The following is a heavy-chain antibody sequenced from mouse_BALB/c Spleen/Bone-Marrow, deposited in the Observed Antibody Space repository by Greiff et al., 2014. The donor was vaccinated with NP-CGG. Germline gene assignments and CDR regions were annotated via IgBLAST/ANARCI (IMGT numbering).Heavy chain of an antibody. V-gene: IGHV5-6-3*01. CDR3: ARGNYGNYVDYFDY. CDR1: GFIFSSYG. D-gene: IGHD2-1*01. Sequence: EVKLMESGGGLVQPGGSLKLSCAASGFIFSSYGMSWVRQTPDKRLELVASINSNGGSTYYPDSVKGRFTISRDNAKNTLSLQMSSLKSEDTAMYYCARGNYGNYVDYFDYWGQGTTLTVSS. CDR2: INSNGGST. J-gene: IGHJ2*01.